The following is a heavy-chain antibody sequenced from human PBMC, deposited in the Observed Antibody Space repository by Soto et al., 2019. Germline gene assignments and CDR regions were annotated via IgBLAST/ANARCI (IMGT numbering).Heavy chain of an antibody. CDR2: IYYSGST. V-gene: IGHV4-59*01. D-gene: IGHD5-12*01. J-gene: IGHJ4*02. Sequence: KASETLSLTCTVSGGSISSYYWSWIRQPPGKGLEWIGYIYYSGSTNYNPSLKSRVTISVDTSKNQFSLKLSSVTAADTAVYYCARGYSGYDFDYWGQGTLVTVSS. CDR3: ARGYSGYDFDY. CDR1: GGSISSYY.